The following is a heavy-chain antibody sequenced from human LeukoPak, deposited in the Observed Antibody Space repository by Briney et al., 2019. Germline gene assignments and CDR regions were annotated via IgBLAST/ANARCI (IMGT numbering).Heavy chain of an antibody. CDR1: GGTFSSYA. Sequence: ASVKVSCKASGGTFSSYAISWVRQAPGQGLEWMGGIIPIFGTANYAQKFQGRVTITADKSTSTAYMVLSSLRSEDTAVYYCATRLGTIMTGFDYWGQGTLVTVSS. CDR2: IIPIFGTA. CDR3: ATRLGTIMTGFDY. V-gene: IGHV1-69*06. J-gene: IGHJ4*02. D-gene: IGHD3-9*01.